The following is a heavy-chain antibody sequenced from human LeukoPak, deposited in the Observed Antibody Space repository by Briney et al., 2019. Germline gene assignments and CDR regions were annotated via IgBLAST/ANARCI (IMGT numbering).Heavy chain of an antibody. D-gene: IGHD3-10*01. CDR2: ISYDGSNK. CDR1: GFTFSSYG. Sequence: GGSLRLSCAASGFTFSSYGMHWVRQAPGKGLEWVAVISYDGSNKYYADSVKGRFTISRDNSKNTLYLQMNSLRAEDTAEYYCAKDGGSGEFDIWGQGTMVTVSS. J-gene: IGHJ3*02. CDR3: AKDGGSGEFDI. V-gene: IGHV3-30*18.